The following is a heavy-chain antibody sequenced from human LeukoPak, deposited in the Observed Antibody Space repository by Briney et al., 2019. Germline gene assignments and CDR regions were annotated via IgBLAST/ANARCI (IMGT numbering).Heavy chain of an antibody. J-gene: IGHJ4*02. D-gene: IGHD6-13*01. CDR1: GFTFNDYT. Sequence: GGSLRLSCEVSGFTFNDYTMHWVRQAPGRGPEWVSSITWNSDTLKYAGSVKGRFTISRDNTKNSLYLQMNNLRFDDTAFYFCAKDKRAAATGRFDSWGQGTLVTVSS. CDR2: ITWNSDTL. V-gene: IGHV3-9*01. CDR3: AKDKRAAATGRFDS.